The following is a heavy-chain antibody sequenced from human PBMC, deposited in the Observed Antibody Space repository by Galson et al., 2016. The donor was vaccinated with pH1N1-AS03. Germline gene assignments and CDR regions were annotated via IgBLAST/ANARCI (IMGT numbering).Heavy chain of an antibody. CDR2: IYPGVST. V-gene: IGHV4-38-2*02. D-gene: IGHD6-19*01. CDR1: GCSITTGHY. Sequence: SETLSLTCTVSGCSITTGHYWGWIRQPPGKGLEWIGSIYPGVSTDYNPSLKSRVTISVDTSKNQFSLKLSSVTAADTAVYYCARSPRVISVAGTFPSRFDPWGQGTLVTVSS. J-gene: IGHJ5*02. CDR3: ARSPRVISVAGTFPSRFDP.